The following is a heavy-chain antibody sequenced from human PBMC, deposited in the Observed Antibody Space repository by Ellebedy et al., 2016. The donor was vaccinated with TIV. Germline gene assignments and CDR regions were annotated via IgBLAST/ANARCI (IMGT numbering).Heavy chain of an antibody. CDR3: AGPHYYYYGMDV. CDR1: GGTFSSYA. J-gene: IGHJ6*02. Sequence: AASVKVSCKASGGTFSSYAISWVRQVPGQGLEWMGRIIPILGIANYAQKFQGRVTITADKSTSTAYMELSSLRSEDTAVYYCAGPHYYYYGMDVWGQGTTVTVSS. V-gene: IGHV1-69*04. CDR2: IIPILGIA.